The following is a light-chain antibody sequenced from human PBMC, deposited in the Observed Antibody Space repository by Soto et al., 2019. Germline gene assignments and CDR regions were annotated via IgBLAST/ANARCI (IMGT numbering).Light chain of an antibody. J-gene: IGLJ1*01. CDR1: NSDIGSYHS. Sequence: QSALTQPASVSGSPGQSITISCTGTNSDIGSYHSVSWHQQHPGQAPKLIMYDVTNRASEIPDRFSASKSGNTASLTISGLQTGDEADYYCSSYTRSSTYVFGTGTKLTVL. CDR3: SSYTRSSTYV. CDR2: DVT. V-gene: IGLV2-14*03.